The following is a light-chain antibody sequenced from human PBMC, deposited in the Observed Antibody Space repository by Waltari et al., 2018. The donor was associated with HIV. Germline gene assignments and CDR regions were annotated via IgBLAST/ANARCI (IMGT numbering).Light chain of an antibody. CDR1: QSILHSNGKNY. V-gene: IGKV2-28*01. CDR2: FGS. J-gene: IGKJ3*01. CDR3: LQTLQLPRT. Sequence: DIVMTQSPVPLPVTPGEPASISCRSSQSILHSNGKNYLDWYLQKPGQSPQLLIVFGSSRASGVPDRFSGSGSGTDFTLKISKVEAEDVGVYYCLQTLQLPRTFGPGTKVDIK.